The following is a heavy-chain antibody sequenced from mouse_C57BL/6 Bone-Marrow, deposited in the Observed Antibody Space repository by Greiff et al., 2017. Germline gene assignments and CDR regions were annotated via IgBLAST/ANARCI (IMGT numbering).Heavy chain of an antibody. CDR2: ISDGGSYT. Sequence: EVKLMESGGGLVKPGGSLQLSCAASGFTFSSYAMSWVRQTPEKRLEWVATISDGGSYTYYPDHVQGRFTISRDTAKNNLYLQMSHLKCEDTAMYYCARERTGYYFDYWGQGTTLTVSS. CDR1: GFTFSSYA. D-gene: IGHD2-2*01. CDR3: ARERTGYYFDY. V-gene: IGHV5-4*01. J-gene: IGHJ2*01.